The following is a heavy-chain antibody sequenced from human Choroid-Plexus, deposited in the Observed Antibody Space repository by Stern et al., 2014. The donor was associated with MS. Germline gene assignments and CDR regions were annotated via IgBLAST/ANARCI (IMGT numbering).Heavy chain of an antibody. J-gene: IGHJ5*02. V-gene: IGHV3-30*18. Sequence: EQLVDSGGGVVQPGRPLRLSCVASGFTFGSCAMHWVRQAPGNGLEWVAGVSYDGSNKYYADSVKGRFTISRDNSQNTLYMQMSSLRPEDTAVYYCAKDRQYLTYFFDHWGQGSLVTVSS. CDR1: GFTFGSCA. CDR2: VSYDGSNK. CDR3: AKDRQYLTYFFDH. D-gene: IGHD2/OR15-2a*01.